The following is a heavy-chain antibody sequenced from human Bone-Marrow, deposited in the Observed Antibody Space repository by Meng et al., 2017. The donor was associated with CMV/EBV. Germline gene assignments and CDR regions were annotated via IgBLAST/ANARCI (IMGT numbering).Heavy chain of an antibody. CDR2: ISSGGIST. J-gene: IGHJ5*02. CDR1: FTLSNYA. CDR3: VKGDYYDNSATKYNWFDP. Sequence: FTLSNYAMSWGRQAPGKGLEWVSAISSGGISTFYADSVKGRFTISRDTSKNTLYVQMNNLRAEDTAVYYCVKGDYYDNSATKYNWFDPWGQGTLVTVSS. V-gene: IGHV3-23*01. D-gene: IGHD3-22*01.